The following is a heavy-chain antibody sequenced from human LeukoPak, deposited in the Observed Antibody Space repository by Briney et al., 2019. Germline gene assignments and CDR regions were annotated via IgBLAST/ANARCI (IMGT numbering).Heavy chain of an antibody. CDR1: GFTFSSYS. V-gene: IGHV3-21*01. CDR3: ASGLSGSSWSNFDY. Sequence: PGGSLRLSCAASGFTFSSYSMNWVRQAPGKGLEWVSSISSSSNYIFYADSGKGRFTISRDNSKNTLYLQMNSLRAEDTAVYYCASGLSGSSWSNFDYWGQGTLVTVSS. D-gene: IGHD6-13*01. J-gene: IGHJ4*02. CDR2: ISSSSNYI.